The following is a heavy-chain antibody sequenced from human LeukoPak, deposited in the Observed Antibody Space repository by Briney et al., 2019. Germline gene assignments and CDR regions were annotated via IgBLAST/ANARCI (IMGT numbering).Heavy chain of an antibody. CDR3: ARGRGDSSSWYFDY. CDR1: RFTFSNYW. D-gene: IGHD6-13*01. CDR2: IKQDGSEK. Sequence: GGSLRLSCAASRFTFSNYWMSWVRQAPGKGLEWVANIKQDGSEKYYVDSAKGRFTIPRDNAKSSLYLQMNSLRAEDTAVYYCARGRGDSSSWYFDYWGQGTLVTVSS. J-gene: IGHJ4*02. V-gene: IGHV3-7*01.